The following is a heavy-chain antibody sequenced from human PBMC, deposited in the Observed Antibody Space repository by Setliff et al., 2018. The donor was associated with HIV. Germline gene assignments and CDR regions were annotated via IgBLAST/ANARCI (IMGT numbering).Heavy chain of an antibody. CDR3: AKDRDERWFGELLSPFTFDY. CDR1: GFTFGSYW. V-gene: IGHV3-74*01. J-gene: IGHJ4*02. Sequence: GGSLRLSCAASGFTFGSYWMHWVRQVPGKGLEWVSSINSDGTVTLYADSVKGRFTISRDNSKNTLYLQMNSLRAEDTAVYYCAKDRDERWFGELLSPFTFDYWGQGTLVTVSS. CDR2: INSDGTVT. D-gene: IGHD3-10*01.